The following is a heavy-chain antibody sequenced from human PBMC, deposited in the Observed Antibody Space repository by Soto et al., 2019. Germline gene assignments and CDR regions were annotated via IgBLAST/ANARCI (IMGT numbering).Heavy chain of an antibody. CDR3: AKAPSQDYALDL. CDR1: GFTFSSYG. CDR2: ISYDGSNK. J-gene: IGHJ3*01. D-gene: IGHD2-15*01. Sequence: QVQLVESGGGVVQPGRSLRLSCAASGFTFSSYGMHWVRQAPGKGLEWVADISYDGSNKDYADSVKGRFTISRDNSKNTLYLQMNSLRGEDTAVYYCAKAPSQDYALDLWGQGTMVTVSS. V-gene: IGHV3-30*18.